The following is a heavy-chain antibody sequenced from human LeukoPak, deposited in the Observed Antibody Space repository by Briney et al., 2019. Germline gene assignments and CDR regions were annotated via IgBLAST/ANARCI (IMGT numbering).Heavy chain of an antibody. V-gene: IGHV3-21*01. CDR1: GFTFSSYS. Sequence: GGSLRLSCAASGFTFSSYSMNWVRQAPGKGLEWVSSITSSSSYIYYADSVKGRFTISRDNAKNSLYLQMNSLRAEDTAVYYCAREGYSYGIDYWGQGTLVTVSS. CDR3: AREGYSYGIDY. J-gene: IGHJ4*02. D-gene: IGHD5-18*01. CDR2: ITSSSSYI.